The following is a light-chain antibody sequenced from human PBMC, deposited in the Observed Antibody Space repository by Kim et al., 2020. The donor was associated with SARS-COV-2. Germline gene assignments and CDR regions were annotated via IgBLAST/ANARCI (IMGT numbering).Light chain of an antibody. V-gene: IGLV3-1*01. Sequence: SYELTQPPSVSVSPGQTASITCSGDKLGDKYACWYQQKPGQSPVLVIYQDSKRPSGIPERFSGSNSGNTATLTISGTQAMDEADYYCQAWDSSTGVFGGGTTVTVL. CDR1: KLGDKY. CDR3: QAWDSSTGV. CDR2: QDS. J-gene: IGLJ3*02.